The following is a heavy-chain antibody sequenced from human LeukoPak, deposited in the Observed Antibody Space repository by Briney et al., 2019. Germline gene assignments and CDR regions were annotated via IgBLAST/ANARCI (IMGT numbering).Heavy chain of an antibody. Sequence: PGGSLRLSCAASGFTVSSNHMNWVRQAPGKGLEWVSVIYKDGKIYYIDSVKGRFTISRDTSKNTLYLQMNSLRVEDTAVYYCASRHCSGGDCYFAGADPYDHWGQGTLVTVSS. J-gene: IGHJ4*02. CDR1: GFTVSSNH. D-gene: IGHD2-21*01. CDR2: IYKDGKI. V-gene: IGHV3-53*01. CDR3: ASRHCSGGDCYFAGADPYDH.